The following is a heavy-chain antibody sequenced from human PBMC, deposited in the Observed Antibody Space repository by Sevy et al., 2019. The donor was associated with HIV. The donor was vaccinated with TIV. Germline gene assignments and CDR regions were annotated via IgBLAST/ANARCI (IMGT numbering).Heavy chain of an antibody. J-gene: IGHJ6*02. CDR1: GGTFISYT. V-gene: IGHV1-69*13. Sequence: ASVKVSCKASGGTFISYTISWVRQAPGQGLEWMGGIIPIFGTATYAQKFQGRVTITADESTSTAYMELSSLRSEDTAVYYCARSSGDDFWSGYYVGYGMDVWGQGTTVTVSS. D-gene: IGHD3-3*01. CDR3: ARSSGDDFWSGYYVGYGMDV. CDR2: IIPIFGTA.